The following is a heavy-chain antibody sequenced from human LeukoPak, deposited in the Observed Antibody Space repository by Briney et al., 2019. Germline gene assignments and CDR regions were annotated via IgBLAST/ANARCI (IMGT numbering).Heavy chain of an antibody. CDR3: ARGGTYSSSSDP. J-gene: IGHJ5*02. CDR1: GYTFTSYY. CDR2: MNPNSGNT. Sequence: VASVKVSCKASGYTFTSYYINWGRQATGQGLEWMGWMNPNSGNTGYAQKFQGRVTMTRNTSISTAYMELSSLRSEDTAVYYCARGGTYSSSSDPWGQGTLVTVSS. D-gene: IGHD6-13*01. V-gene: IGHV1-8*01.